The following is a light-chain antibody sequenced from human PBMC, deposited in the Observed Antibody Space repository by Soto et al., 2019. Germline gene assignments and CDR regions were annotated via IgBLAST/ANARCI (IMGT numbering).Light chain of an antibody. V-gene: IGLV2-8*01. J-gene: IGLJ1*01. CDR1: SSDVGGYNY. CDR3: SSHGGSNNFYV. CDR2: EVS. Sequence: QSALTQPPSASGSPGQSVTISCTGTSSDVGGYNYVSWYQQHPGKAPKVMMYEVSKRPSGVPDRFSGSKSGNTASLTVSGLQAEDEADYYCSSHGGSNNFYVFGTGTKVTVL.